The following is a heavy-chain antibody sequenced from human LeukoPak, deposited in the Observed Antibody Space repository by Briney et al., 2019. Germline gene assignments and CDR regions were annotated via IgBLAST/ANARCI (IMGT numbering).Heavy chain of an antibody. D-gene: IGHD5-18*01. CDR1: GGSISSGGYY. J-gene: IGHJ4*02. V-gene: IGHV4-30-2*01. CDR3: ARLGRGYSYSG. Sequence: SQTLSLTCIVSGGSISSGGYYWSWIRQPPGKGLEWIGYIYHSGSTYYNPSLKSRVTISVDRSKNQFSLKLSSVTAADTAVYYCARLGRGYSYSGWGQGTLVTVSS. CDR2: IYHSGST.